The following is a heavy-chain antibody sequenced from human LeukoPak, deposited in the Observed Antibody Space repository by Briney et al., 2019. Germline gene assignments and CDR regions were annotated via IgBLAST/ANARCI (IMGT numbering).Heavy chain of an antibody. CDR3: VVLWFGELPFDY. CDR2: IYYSGST. D-gene: IGHD3-10*01. V-gene: IGHV4-39*01. Sequence: SETLSLTCTVSGGSISSSSYYWGWIRQPPGKGLEWIESIYYSGSTYYNPSLKSRVTISVDTSKNQFSLKLSSVTAADTAVYYCVVLWFGELPFDYWGQGTLVTVSS. CDR1: GGSISSSSYY. J-gene: IGHJ4*02.